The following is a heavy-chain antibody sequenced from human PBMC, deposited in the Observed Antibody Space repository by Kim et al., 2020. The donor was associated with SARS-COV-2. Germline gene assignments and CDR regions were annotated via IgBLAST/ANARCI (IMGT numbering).Heavy chain of an antibody. CDR3: TRLGYSSSWYWFDP. D-gene: IGHD6-13*01. Sequence: GGSLRLSCAASGFTFSGSAMHWVRQASGKGLEWVGRIISKANSYATAYAASVKGRFTISRDDSKNTAHLQMNSLKTEDTAVYYCTRLGYSSSWYWFDPWGQGTLVTVSS. J-gene: IGHJ5*02. CDR2: IISKANSYAT. CDR1: GFTFSGSA. V-gene: IGHV3-73*01.